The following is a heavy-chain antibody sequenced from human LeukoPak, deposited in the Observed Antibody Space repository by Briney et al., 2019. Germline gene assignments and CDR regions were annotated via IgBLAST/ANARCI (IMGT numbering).Heavy chain of an antibody. CDR3: ARAGGSSWYSVYPRYYYYMDV. CDR1: GGSISSYY. V-gene: IGHV4-4*07. D-gene: IGHD6-13*01. Sequence: SETLSLTCTVSGGSISSYYWSWIRQPAGKGLEWIGRIYTSGSTNYNPSLKSRVTMSVDTSKNQFSLKLSSVTAADTAVYYCARAGGSSWYSVYPRYYYYMDVWGKGTTVTVSS. CDR2: IYTSGST. J-gene: IGHJ6*03.